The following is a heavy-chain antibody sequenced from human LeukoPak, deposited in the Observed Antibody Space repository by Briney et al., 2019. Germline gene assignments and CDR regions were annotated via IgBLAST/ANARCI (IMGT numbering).Heavy chain of an antibody. J-gene: IGHJ4*02. Sequence: GGSHRLSCAVSGFTFSDYAMSWVRQAPGKGLEWVLGISFSGRSTNYADSVKGRFIISRDNSNNTLYLQMNSLRAEDTAVYYCAKDREKAVGATIFDHWGQGTLVTVST. CDR2: ISFSGRST. D-gene: IGHD1-26*01. CDR1: GFTFSDYA. V-gene: IGHV3-23*01. CDR3: AKDREKAVGATIFDH.